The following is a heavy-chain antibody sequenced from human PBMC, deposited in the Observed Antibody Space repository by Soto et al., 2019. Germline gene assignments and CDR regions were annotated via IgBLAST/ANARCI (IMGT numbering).Heavy chain of an antibody. J-gene: IGHJ6*02. D-gene: IGHD6-13*01. V-gene: IGHV3-21*01. CDR2: ISSSSSYI. Sequence: GGSLRLSCAASGFTFSSYSMNWVRQAPGKGLEWVSSISSSSSYIYYADSVKGRFTISRDNAKNSLYLQMNSLRAEDTAVYYCARGRGAAGTDFVQYYGMDVWGQGTTVTVSS. CDR1: GFTFSSYS. CDR3: ARGRGAAGTDFVQYYGMDV.